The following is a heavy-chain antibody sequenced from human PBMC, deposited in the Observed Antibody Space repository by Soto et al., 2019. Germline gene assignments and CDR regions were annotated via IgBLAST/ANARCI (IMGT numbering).Heavy chain of an antibody. D-gene: IGHD6-13*01. Sequence: EGSLRLSCAASVFTFSNAWLNWVRQAPEKGLEWVGRIKSKADGGTTDYAAPVKGRFTISRDDSKNTLYLQMNSLKTEDTAVYYCTTDNDSSSWGSYYYYGMDVWGQRTTVTVSS. V-gene: IGHV3-15*07. CDR1: VFTFSNAW. CDR3: TTDNDSSSWGSYYYYGMDV. J-gene: IGHJ6*02. CDR2: IKSKADGGTT.